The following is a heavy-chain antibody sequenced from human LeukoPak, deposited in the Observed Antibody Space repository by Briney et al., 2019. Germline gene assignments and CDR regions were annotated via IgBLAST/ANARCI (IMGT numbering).Heavy chain of an antibody. CDR3: ARVIVAPGYYGMDV. J-gene: IGHJ6*02. CDR2: IYYSGST. Sequence: PSETLSLTCTVSGGSISSYYWSWIRQPPGKGLEWIGYIYYSGSTNYNPFLKSRVTISVDTSKNQFSLKLSSVTATDTAVYYCARVIVAPGYYGMDVWGQGTTVTVSS. CDR1: GGSISSYY. D-gene: IGHD5-12*01. V-gene: IGHV4-59*01.